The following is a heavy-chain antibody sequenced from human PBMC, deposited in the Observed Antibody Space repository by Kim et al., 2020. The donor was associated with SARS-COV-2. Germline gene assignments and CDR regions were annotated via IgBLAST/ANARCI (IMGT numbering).Heavy chain of an antibody. V-gene: IGHV4-39*01. J-gene: IGHJ5*02. D-gene: IGHD2-15*01. Sequence: SETLSLTCTVSGGSISSSSYYWGWIRQPPGKGLEWIGSIYYSGSTYYNPSLKSRVTISVDTSKNQFSLKLSSVTAADTAVYYCARHSFYGGKGYWFDPWGQGTLVTVSS. CDR1: GGSISSSSYY. CDR3: ARHSFYGGKGYWFDP. CDR2: IYYSGST.